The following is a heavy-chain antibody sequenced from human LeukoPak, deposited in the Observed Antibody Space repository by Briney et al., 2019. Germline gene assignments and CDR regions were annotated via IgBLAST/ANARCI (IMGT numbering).Heavy chain of an antibody. J-gene: IGHJ4*02. CDR2: INTNTGNP. Sequence: ASVKVSCKASGYTFTSYGISWVRQAPGQGLEWMGWINTNTGNPTYAQGFTGRFVFSLDTSVSTAYLQISSLKAEDTAVYYCARDNESYYGSGSYTHWGQGTLVTVSS. V-gene: IGHV7-4-1*02. CDR1: GYTFTSYG. CDR3: ARDNESYYGSGSYTH. D-gene: IGHD3-10*01.